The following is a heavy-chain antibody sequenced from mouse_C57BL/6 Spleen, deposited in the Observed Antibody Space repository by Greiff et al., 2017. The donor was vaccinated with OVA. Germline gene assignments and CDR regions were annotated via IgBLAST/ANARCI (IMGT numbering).Heavy chain of an antibody. CDR3: ARDEGYNGRMDD. V-gene: IGHV1-82*01. Sequence: QVQLKQSGPELVKPGASVKISCKASGYAFSSSWMNWVKQRPGKGLEWIGRIYPGDGDTNYNGKFKGKATLTADKSSSTAYMQLSSLTSEDSAVYCVARDEGYNGRMDDWGQGTSVTVPS. D-gene: IGHD2-3*01. J-gene: IGHJ4*01. CDR2: IYPGDGDT. CDR1: GYAFSSSW.